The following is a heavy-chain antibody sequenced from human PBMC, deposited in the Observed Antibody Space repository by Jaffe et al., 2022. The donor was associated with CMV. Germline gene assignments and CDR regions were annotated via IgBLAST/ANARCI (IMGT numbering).Heavy chain of an antibody. Sequence: QVQLVQSGPEVKKPGASVKVSCKASGYTFTTYGITWVRQAPGQGLEWMGWISAYNGNTNYAQKFQGRVTVTTDTSTNTAYMEVRSLRSDDTAVYYCARDGESYSGHDAFDIWGQGTMVTVSS. CDR3: ARDGESYSGHDAFDI. D-gene: IGHD1-26*01. CDR1: GYTFTTYG. CDR2: ISAYNGNT. V-gene: IGHV1-18*01. J-gene: IGHJ3*02.